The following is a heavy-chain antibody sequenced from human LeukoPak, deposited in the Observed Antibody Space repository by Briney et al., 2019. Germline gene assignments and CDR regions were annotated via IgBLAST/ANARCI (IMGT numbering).Heavy chain of an antibody. CDR1: GFTFSSYD. V-gene: IGHV3-30*03. Sequence: GGSLRLSCAASGFTFSSYDMHWVRQAPGKGLEWVAVISYDGSNKYYADSVKGRFTISRDNSKNTLYLQMNSLRAEDTAVYYCARDGVGAHDYWGQGTLVTVSS. CDR3: ARDGVGAHDY. CDR2: ISYDGSNK. J-gene: IGHJ4*02. D-gene: IGHD1-26*01.